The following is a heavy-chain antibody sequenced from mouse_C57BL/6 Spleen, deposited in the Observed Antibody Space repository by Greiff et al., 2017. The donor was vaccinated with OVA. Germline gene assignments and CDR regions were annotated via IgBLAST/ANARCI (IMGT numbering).Heavy chain of an antibody. CDR2: IDPSDSYT. Sequence: QVQLKQPGAELVMPGASVKLSCKASGYTFTSYWMHWVKQRPGQGLEWIGEIDPSDSYTNYNQKFKGKSTLTVDKSSSTAYMQLSSLTSEDSAVYYCARGSSYGYFDVWGTGTTVTVSS. V-gene: IGHV1-69*01. D-gene: IGHD1-1*01. CDR1: GYTFTSYW. CDR3: ARGSSYGYFDV. J-gene: IGHJ1*03.